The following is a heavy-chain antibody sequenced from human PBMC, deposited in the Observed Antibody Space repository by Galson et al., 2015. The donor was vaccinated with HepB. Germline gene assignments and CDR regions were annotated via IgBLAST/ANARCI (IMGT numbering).Heavy chain of an antibody. D-gene: IGHD3-3*01. V-gene: IGHV3-30-3*01. J-gene: IGHJ5*02. CDR1: EFTFNNYP. CDR2: MSHDGSNK. CDR3: ARGGGDYDFWSGYYNSWFDP. Sequence: SLRLSCAASEFTFNNYPMHWVRQAPGKGLEWVAVMSHDGSNKYYADSLKGRFTISRDNSKNTVYLQMNGLRAEDTAVYYCARGGGDYDFWSGYYNSWFDPWGQGTLVTVSS.